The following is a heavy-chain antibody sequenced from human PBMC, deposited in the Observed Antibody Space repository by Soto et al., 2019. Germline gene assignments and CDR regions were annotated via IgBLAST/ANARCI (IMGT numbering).Heavy chain of an antibody. V-gene: IGHV4-34*01. J-gene: IGHJ3*02. D-gene: IGHD6-6*01. Sequence: SETLSLTCAVYGGSFSGYYWSWIRQPPGKGLEWIGEINHSESTNYNPSLKSRVTISVDTSKNQFSLKLSSATAADTAVYYCARATYSSSSFGAFDIWGQGTMVTVSS. CDR2: INHSEST. CDR3: ARATYSSSSFGAFDI. CDR1: GGSFSGYY.